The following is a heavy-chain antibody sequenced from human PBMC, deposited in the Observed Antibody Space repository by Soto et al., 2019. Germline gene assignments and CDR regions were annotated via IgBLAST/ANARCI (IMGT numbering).Heavy chain of an antibody. CDR1: GYTFPSYG. Sequence: ASVKVSCKASGYTFPSYGISWVRPAPGHGLEWMGWISGDNGNTNYAQKLQGRFTMTTDTSTSTAYMELRSLRSDDTAVECGARDVHETGYFYDAFDIWGQGTMVTVSS. J-gene: IGHJ3*02. D-gene: IGHD1-1*01. CDR2: ISGDNGNT. CDR3: ARDVHETGYFYDAFDI. V-gene: IGHV1-18*01.